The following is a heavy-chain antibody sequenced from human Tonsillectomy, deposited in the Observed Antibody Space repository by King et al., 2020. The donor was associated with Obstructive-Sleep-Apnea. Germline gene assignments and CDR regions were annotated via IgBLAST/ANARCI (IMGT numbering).Heavy chain of an antibody. V-gene: IGHV4-34*01. CDR1: GGSFSGYY. Sequence: VQLQQWGAGLLKPSETLSLTCAVYGGSFSGYYWIWIRQPPGKGLEWIGEINHSGSTNYNPSLKSRVTISVDTSKNQFSLKLSSVTAAHTAVYYCARVDPTAELGYCSGGSCYRFDYWGQGTLVTVSS. J-gene: IGHJ4*02. CDR3: ARVDPTAELGYCSGGSCYRFDY. CDR2: INHSGST. D-gene: IGHD2-15*01.